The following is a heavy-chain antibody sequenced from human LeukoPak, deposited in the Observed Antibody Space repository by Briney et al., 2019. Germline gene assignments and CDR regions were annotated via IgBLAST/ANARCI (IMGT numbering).Heavy chain of an antibody. V-gene: IGHV4-59*01. D-gene: IGHD2/OR15-2a*01. CDR2: ISYSGSA. CDR3: ARTRRTIFSFSQTHPNYLAQ. CDR1: DDSISGYS. Sequence: RSETLTLTCTVSDDSISGYSWSWIRQPPGKGLEWIGYISYSGSAKYTPSLKRRVSLSIDASTNQFSLNLNSVTAADTAVYYCARTRRTIFSFSQTHPNYLAQWGQSTRLTVSS. J-gene: IGHJ1*01.